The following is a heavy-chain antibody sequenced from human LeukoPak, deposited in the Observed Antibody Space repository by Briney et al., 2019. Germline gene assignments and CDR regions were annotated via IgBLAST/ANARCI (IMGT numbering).Heavy chain of an antibody. Sequence: GGSLRLSCAASGFTFSSYAMHWVRQAPGKGLEWVAVISYDGSNKYYADSVKGRFTISRDNSKNTLYLQMNSLRAEDTAVYYCARDGVMSRGGSNYHYYYGMDVWGQGTTVTVSS. CDR2: ISYDGSNK. CDR3: ARDGVMSRGGSNYHYYYGMDV. J-gene: IGHJ6*02. CDR1: GFTFSSYA. V-gene: IGHV3-30*04. D-gene: IGHD3-10*01.